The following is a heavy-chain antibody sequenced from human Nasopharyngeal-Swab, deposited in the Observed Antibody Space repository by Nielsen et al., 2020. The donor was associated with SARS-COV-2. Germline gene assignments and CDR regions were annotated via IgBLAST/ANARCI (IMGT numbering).Heavy chain of an antibody. CDR2: INPNSGDT. Sequence: ASAKVSCKASGYTFTDYYMHWVRQAPGQGLEWMGRINPNSGDTKYAQKFQGRVTVTRDKSINTAYMELRSLRSDDTAMYYCARDDGDVPGITGSGPPGGYWGQGTLVTVSS. CDR1: GYTFTDYY. CDR3: ARDDGDVPGITGSGPPGGY. D-gene: IGHD6-13*01. J-gene: IGHJ4*02. V-gene: IGHV1-2*06.